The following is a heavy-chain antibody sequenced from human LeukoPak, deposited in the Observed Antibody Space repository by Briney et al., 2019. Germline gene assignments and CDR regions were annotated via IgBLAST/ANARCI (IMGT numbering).Heavy chain of an antibody. J-gene: IGHJ6*03. V-gene: IGHV3-13*01. Sequence: GGSLRLSCAASGFTFSSYGMHWVRQAAGKGLEWVSVVGASGDIFFASSVKGRFTVSREHAKNSLYLQMNSLRAGDTAVYYCARGGASPYSYYMDVWGKGTSVTISS. D-gene: IGHD2-15*01. CDR2: VGASGDI. CDR3: ARGGASPYSYYMDV. CDR1: GFTFSSYG.